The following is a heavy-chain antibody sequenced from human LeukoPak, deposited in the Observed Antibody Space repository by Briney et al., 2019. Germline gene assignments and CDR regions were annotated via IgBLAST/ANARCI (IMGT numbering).Heavy chain of an antibody. D-gene: IGHD5-24*01. Sequence: GGSLRLSCAASGFTFSSYTMNWVRQAPGKGLEGVSSISSSSSFIYYADSVKGRFTISRDNAKNSLDLQMNSLRAEDTAVYYCASPPDGSLEFWGQGTLVTVSS. CDR3: ASPPDGSLEF. CDR1: GFTFSSYT. J-gene: IGHJ4*02. V-gene: IGHV3-21*01. CDR2: ISSSSSFI.